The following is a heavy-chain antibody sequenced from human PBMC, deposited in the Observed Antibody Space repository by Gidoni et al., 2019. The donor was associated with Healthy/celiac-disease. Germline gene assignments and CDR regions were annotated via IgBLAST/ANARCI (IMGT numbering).Heavy chain of an antibody. CDR3: AHSWKYYYDSSGYLFYFDY. CDR2: IYWDDDK. J-gene: IGHJ4*02. D-gene: IGHD3-22*01. Sequence: QITLKESGPTLVKPTQTLTLTCTFSGFSLSTSGVGVGWIRQPPGKALEWLALIYWDDDKRYSPSLKSRLTITKDTSKNQVVLTMTNMDPVDTATYYCAHSWKYYYDSSGYLFYFDYWGQGTLVTVSS. CDR1: GFSLSTSGVG. V-gene: IGHV2-5*02.